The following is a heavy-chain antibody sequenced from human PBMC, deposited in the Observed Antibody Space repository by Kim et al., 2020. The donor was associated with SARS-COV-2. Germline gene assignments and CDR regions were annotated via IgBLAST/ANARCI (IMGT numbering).Heavy chain of an antibody. J-gene: IGHJ6*02. Sequence: SETLSLTCTVSGGSISSYYWSWIRQPPGKGLEWIGYIYYSGSTNYNPSLKSRVTISVDTSKNQFSLKLSSVTAADTAVYYCARDRYYGMDVWGQGTTVTVSS. CDR3: ARDRYYGMDV. CDR1: GGSISSYY. CDR2: IYYSGST. V-gene: IGHV4-59*01.